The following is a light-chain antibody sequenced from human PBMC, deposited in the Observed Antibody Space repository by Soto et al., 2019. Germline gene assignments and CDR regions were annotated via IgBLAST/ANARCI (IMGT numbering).Light chain of an antibody. J-gene: IGKJ3*01. CDR3: QQYCSSPPFT. CDR2: GAS. CDR1: QSVSSSY. V-gene: IGKV3-20*01. Sequence: EIVLTQSPCTLSLSPGERATLSCRASQSVSSSYLAWYQQKPGPAPRLLIYGASSRATGSPDRFSGSGAGTDFTLTISRLEPEDFAVYYCQQYCSSPPFTFGHGTKVDIK.